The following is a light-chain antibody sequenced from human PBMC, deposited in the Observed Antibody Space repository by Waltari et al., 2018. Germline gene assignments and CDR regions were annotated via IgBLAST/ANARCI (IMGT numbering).Light chain of an antibody. CDR1: PGISGW. CDR2: DAS. Sequence: DIQMTQSPSTLSASVGDRVTITCRASPGISGWLAWYQQKPGKAPKLLIYDASSLESGVPSRFSGSRSGTEFTLTISSLQPDDFATYYCQQYNSYPWTFGQGTKVEIK. J-gene: IGKJ1*01. CDR3: QQYNSYPWT. V-gene: IGKV1-5*01.